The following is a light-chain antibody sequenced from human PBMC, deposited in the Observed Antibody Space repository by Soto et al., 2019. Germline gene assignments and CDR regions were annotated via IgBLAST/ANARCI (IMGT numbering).Light chain of an antibody. CDR3: CSYSGSNSVI. V-gene: IGLV2-23*02. J-gene: IGLJ2*01. CDR1: SSDVGTYKL. CDR2: EVR. Sequence: QSALTQPASVSGSPGQSITISCTGTSSDVGTYKLVSWYQQYPVKTPKLMIYEVRKRPSGITDRFSGSKSGNTASLTISGLQAEDEADYYCCSYSGSNSVIFGGGTKLTGL.